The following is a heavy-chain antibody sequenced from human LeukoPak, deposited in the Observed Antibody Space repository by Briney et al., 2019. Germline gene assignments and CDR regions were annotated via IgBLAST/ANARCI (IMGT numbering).Heavy chain of an antibody. CDR3: ARDTHAGPYYYYYYMDV. CDR2: IYTSGST. D-gene: IGHD6-13*01. J-gene: IGHJ6*03. CDR1: GGSISNYY. Sequence: PSETLSLTCTVSGGSISNYYWNWIRQPAGKGLEWIGRIYTSGSTNYNPSLKSRVTISVDTSKNQFSLKLSSVTAADTAVYYCARDTHAGPYYYYYYMDVWGKGTTVTVSS. V-gene: IGHV4-4*07.